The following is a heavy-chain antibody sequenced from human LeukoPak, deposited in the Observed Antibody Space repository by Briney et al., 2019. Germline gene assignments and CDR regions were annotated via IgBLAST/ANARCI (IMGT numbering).Heavy chain of an antibody. D-gene: IGHD3-22*01. CDR2: IYYSGST. J-gene: IGHJ4*02. CDR1: SGSISSSSYY. V-gene: IGHV4-39*01. CDR3: ARPYYYDSSGYIFDY. Sequence: PSETLSLTCTVSSGSISSSSYYWGWIRQPPGKGLEWIGSIYYSGSTYYNPSLKSRVTISVDTSKNQFSLKLSSVTAADTAVHYCARPYYYDSSGYIFDYWGQGTLVTVSS.